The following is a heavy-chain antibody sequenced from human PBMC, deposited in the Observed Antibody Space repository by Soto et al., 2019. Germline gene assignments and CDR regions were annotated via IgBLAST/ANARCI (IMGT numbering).Heavy chain of an antibody. CDR3: ARAPPYDILTYDYNNNYFDY. J-gene: IGHJ4*02. Sequence: SETLSLTCTVSGGSISSGGYYWSWIRQHPGKGLEWIGYIYYSGSTYYNPSLKSRVTISVDTSKNQFSLKLSSVTAADTAVYYCARAPPYDILTYDYNNNYFDYRAQRTLVTVSS. D-gene: IGHD3-9*01. CDR2: IYYSGST. V-gene: IGHV4-31*03. CDR1: GGSISSGGYY.